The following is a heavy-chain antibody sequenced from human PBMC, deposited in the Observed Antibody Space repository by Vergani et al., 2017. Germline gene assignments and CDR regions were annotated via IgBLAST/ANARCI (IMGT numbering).Heavy chain of an antibody. CDR1: GYTFTSYG. V-gene: IGHV1-18*04. Sequence: QVQLVQSGAEVKKPGASVKVSCKASGYTFTSYGISWVRQAPGQGLEWMGWSSAYNGNTNYAQKLQGRVTMTTDTSTSTAYMEMRSLRSDDTAVYYCARDQFVWSGSNPPFDYWGQGTLVTVSS. D-gene: IGHD3-3*01. J-gene: IGHJ4*02. CDR2: SSAYNGNT. CDR3: ARDQFVWSGSNPPFDY.